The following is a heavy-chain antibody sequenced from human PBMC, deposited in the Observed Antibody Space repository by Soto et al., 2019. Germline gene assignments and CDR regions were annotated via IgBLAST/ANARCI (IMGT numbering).Heavy chain of an antibody. J-gene: IGHJ4*02. CDR1: GFTFSGYR. Sequence: PGGSLRLSCAASGFTFSGYRMHWVRQAPGKGLVWVSRINSDGSSTDYADSVRGRFTISRDNAKNTLHLQMDSLRAEDTAVYYCARTNYRFDLWGQGTPVTVSS. V-gene: IGHV3-74*01. CDR2: INSDGSST. D-gene: IGHD3-10*01. CDR3: ARTNYRFDL.